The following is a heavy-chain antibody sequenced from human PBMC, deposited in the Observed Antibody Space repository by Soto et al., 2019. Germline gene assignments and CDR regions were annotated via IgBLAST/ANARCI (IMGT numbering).Heavy chain of an antibody. Sequence: SETLSLTCTVSGGSISSGGYYWSWIRQHPGKGLEWIGYIYYSGSTYYNPSLKSRVTISVDTSKNQFSLKLSSVTAADTAVYYCARDKRVYYYYYYMEFWGKGTTVTVSS. CDR2: IYYSGST. CDR1: GGSISSGGYY. J-gene: IGHJ6*03. CDR3: ARDKRVYYYYYYMEF. V-gene: IGHV4-31*03.